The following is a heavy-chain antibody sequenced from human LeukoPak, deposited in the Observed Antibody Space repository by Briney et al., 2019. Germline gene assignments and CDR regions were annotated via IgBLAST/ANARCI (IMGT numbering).Heavy chain of an antibody. V-gene: IGHV4-4*02. CDR2: IYHSGRT. Sequence: PSGTLSLTCAISGGSISSNSWWSWVRQPPGKGLEWIGEIYHSGRTNYNLSLKSRVTISVDMSKNQFSLKLSSVTAADTAVYYCARNGGNSDVDYWGQGTLVTVPS. D-gene: IGHD4-23*01. CDR3: ARNGGNSDVDY. CDR1: GGSISSNSW. J-gene: IGHJ4*02.